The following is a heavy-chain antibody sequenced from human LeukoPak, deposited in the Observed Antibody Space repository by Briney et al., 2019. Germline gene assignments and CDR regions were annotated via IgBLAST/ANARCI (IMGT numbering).Heavy chain of an antibody. Sequence: GASVKVSCKASGYTFTGYYMHWVRQAPGQGLEWMGRINPNSGGTNYAQKFQGRVTMTRDTSISTAYMELSRLRSDDTAVYYCARAAAGTGSRGDYWGQGTLVTVSS. V-gene: IGHV1-2*06. D-gene: IGHD6-13*01. CDR3: ARAAAGTGSRGDY. CDR1: GYTFTGYY. J-gene: IGHJ4*02. CDR2: INPNSGGT.